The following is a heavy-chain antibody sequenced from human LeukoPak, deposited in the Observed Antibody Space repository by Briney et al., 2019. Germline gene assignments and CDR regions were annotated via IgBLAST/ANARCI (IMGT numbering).Heavy chain of an antibody. D-gene: IGHD3-3*01. CDR1: GGSISSSSYY. CDR2: TYSSGST. CDR3: AREGPIQFLEQIDF. V-gene: IGHV4-39*07. Sequence: SETLSLTCTVSGGSISSSSYYWGWLRQPPGKGLEWIGSTYSSGSTYYNPSLKSRVTISVDTSKNQFSLKLTSLNAADTAVYYCAREGPIQFLEQIDFWGQGSLVTVSS. J-gene: IGHJ4*02.